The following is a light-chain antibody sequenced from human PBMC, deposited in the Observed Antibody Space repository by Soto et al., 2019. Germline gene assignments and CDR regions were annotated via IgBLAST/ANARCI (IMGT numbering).Light chain of an antibody. CDR3: QSFDKDLSAVV. Sequence: QSVLTQPPSVSGAPGQRVTISCTGSSSNIGGGYDVHWYQQVPGTAPKLLIYGNSNRPSGVPDRFSGSKSGTSASLAITGLQPEDEADYYCQSFDKDLSAVVFGGGTKLTVL. J-gene: IGLJ2*01. CDR2: GNS. CDR1: SSNIGGGYD. V-gene: IGLV1-40*01.